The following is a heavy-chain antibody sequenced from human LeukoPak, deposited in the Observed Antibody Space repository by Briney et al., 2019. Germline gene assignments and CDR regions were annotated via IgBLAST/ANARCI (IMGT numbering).Heavy chain of an antibody. Sequence: GGSLRLSCVVSGFTFSTTWMHWVRQAPGKGLVWVSRIHSDGSSTNYADSVKGRFTISRDTAKNSLYLQMNSLRVEDTAVYHCARIPVNYYYVMDVWGQGTTATVSS. V-gene: IGHV3-74*01. CDR2: IHSDGSST. CDR3: ARIPVNYYYVMDV. J-gene: IGHJ6*02. D-gene: IGHD2-21*01. CDR1: GFTFSTTW.